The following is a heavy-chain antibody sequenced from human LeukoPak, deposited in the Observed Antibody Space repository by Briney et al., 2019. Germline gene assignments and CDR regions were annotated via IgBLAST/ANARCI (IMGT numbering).Heavy chain of an antibody. V-gene: IGHV3-33*01. D-gene: IGHD3-3*01. CDR3: ARGPPFGVVINYYYMDV. CDR1: GFTFSSYG. Sequence: GGSLRLSCAASGFTFSSYGTHWVRQAPGKGLEWVAVIWYDGSNKYYADSVKGRFTISRDNSKNTLYLQMNSLRAEDTAVYYCARGPPFGVVINYYYMDVWGKGTTVTVSS. CDR2: IWYDGSNK. J-gene: IGHJ6*03.